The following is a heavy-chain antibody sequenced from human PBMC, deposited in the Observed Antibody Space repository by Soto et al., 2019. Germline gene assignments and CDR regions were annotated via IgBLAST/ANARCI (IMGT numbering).Heavy chain of an antibody. CDR1: GYTFTGYY. Sequence: QVQLVQSGAEVKKPGASVKVSCKASGYTFTGYYMHWVRQAPGQGLEWMGWINPNSGGTNYAQKFQGWFTMPRHPPISTAYMDPSRLRPDDTSVYSFPRPIGFHLGDFSLSPPFDLWGQGTLVTLSS. D-gene: IGHD3-16*02. CDR3: PRPIGFHLGDFSLSPPFDL. V-gene: IGHV1-2*04. CDR2: INPNSGGT. J-gene: IGHJ3*01.